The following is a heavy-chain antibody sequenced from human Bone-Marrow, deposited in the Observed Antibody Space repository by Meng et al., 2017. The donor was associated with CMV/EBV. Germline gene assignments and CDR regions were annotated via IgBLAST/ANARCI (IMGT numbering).Heavy chain of an antibody. CDR3: ARDGGGCDY. Sequence: GESLKISCAASGFTFSDYYMSWIRQAPGKGLEWVSYISYSSSTIYYADSVKGRFTISRDNAKNSLYLKMNSLRPEDTAVYYCARDGGGCDYWGQGTLVTVSS. J-gene: IGHJ4*02. CDR1: GFTFSDYY. CDR2: ISYSSSTI. V-gene: IGHV3-11*01. D-gene: IGHD3-16*01.